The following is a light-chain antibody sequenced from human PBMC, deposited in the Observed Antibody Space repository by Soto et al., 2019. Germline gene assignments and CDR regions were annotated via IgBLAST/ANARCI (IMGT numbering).Light chain of an antibody. J-gene: IGLJ1*01. V-gene: IGLV2-23*03. CDR3: CSYAGSSTL. CDR2: EGS. Sequence: QSALTQPASVSGSPGQSITISYTGTSSDVGSYNLVSWYQQHPGKAPKLMIYEGSKRPSGVSNRFSGSKSGNTASLTISGLQAEDEADYYCCSYAGSSTLFGTGTKLTVL. CDR1: SSDVGSYNL.